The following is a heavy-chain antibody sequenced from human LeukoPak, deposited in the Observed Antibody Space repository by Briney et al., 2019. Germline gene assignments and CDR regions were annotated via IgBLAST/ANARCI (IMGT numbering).Heavy chain of an antibody. J-gene: IGHJ4*02. V-gene: IGHV5-51*01. CDR2: IYPGDSDT. CDR3: ASDNSDSDFPGGRGFFDY. D-gene: IGHD3-3*01. Sequence: GESLKISCKGSGYSFTSYWIGWVRQMPGKGLEWMGIIYPGDSDTRYSPSFQGQVTISADKSISTAYLQWSSLKAADTAIYYCASDNSDSDFPGGRGFFDYWGQGILVTVSS. CDR1: GYSFTSYW.